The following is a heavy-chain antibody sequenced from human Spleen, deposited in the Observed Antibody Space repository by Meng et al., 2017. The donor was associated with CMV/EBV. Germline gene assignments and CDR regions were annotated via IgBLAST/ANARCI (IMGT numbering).Heavy chain of an antibody. CDR1: GFTFSSYD. CDR2: ISASGTSK. V-gene: IGHV3-23*01. CDR3: AKAQWELLYFFDS. J-gene: IGHJ4*02. D-gene: IGHD1-26*01. Sequence: ASGFTFSSYDMTWVRQAPGKGLEWVAGISASGTSKYYADCVKGRFTISRDNSKKTLYLQMNSLRAEDTAVYYCAKAQWELLYFFDSWGQGTLVTVSS.